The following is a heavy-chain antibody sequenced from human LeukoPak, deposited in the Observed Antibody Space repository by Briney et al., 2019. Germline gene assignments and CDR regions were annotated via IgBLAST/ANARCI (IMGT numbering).Heavy chain of an antibody. J-gene: IGHJ4*02. CDR1: GYSISNAYY. CDR2: IYTSGST. CDR3: ASEGTTFPSFDY. Sequence: SETLSLTCSVSGYSISNAYYWSWIRQPAGKGLEWIGRIYTSGSTNYNPSLKSRVTISVDTSKNQFSLKLNSVIATDTAVYYCASEGTTFPSFDYWGQGTLVTVSS. D-gene: IGHD1-1*01. V-gene: IGHV4-61*02.